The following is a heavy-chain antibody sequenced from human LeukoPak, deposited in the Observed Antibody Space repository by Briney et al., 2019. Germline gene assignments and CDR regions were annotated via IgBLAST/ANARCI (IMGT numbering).Heavy chain of an antibody. CDR1: GFTFSSYG. CDR3: ARGPVGARDYYYYMDV. J-gene: IGHJ6*03. CDR2: IWYDGSNK. Sequence: PGRSLRLSCAASGFTFSSYGMHWVRQAPGKGLEWVAVIWYDGSNKYYADSVKGRFTISRDNSKNTLYLQMNSLRAEDMAVYYCARGPVGARDYYYYMDVWGKGTTVTVSS. V-gene: IGHV3-33*01. D-gene: IGHD1-26*01.